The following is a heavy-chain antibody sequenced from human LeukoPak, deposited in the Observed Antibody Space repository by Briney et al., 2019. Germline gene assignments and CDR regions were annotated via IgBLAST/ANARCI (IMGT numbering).Heavy chain of an antibody. CDR3: ARGGAHRRVPKNKVGATRPSSFDY. D-gene: IGHD1-26*01. CDR1: GGSISSGGYS. J-gene: IGHJ4*02. CDR2: INHSGST. Sequence: PSETLSLTCAVSGGSISSGGYSWSWIRQPPGKGLEWIGEINHSGSTNYNPSLKSRVTISVDTSKNQFSLKLSSVTAADTAVYYCARGGAHRRVPKNKVGATRPSSFDYWGQGTLVTVSS. V-gene: IGHV4-34*01.